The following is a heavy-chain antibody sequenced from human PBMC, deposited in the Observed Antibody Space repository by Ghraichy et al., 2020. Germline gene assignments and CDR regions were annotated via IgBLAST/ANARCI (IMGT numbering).Heavy chain of an antibody. CDR3: ARSGHKKSFDY. CDR2: ISSNGGST. D-gene: IGHD5-12*01. CDR1: GFTFSSYA. Sequence: GGSLRLSCAASGFTFSSYAMHWVRQAPGKGLEYVSAISSNGGSTYYANSVKGRFTISRDNSKNTLYLQMGSLRAEDMAVYYCARSGHKKSFDYWGQGTLVTVSS. J-gene: IGHJ4*02. V-gene: IGHV3-64*01.